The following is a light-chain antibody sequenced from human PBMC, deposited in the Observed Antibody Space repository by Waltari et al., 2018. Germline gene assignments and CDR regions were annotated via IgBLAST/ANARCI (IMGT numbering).Light chain of an antibody. J-gene: IGKJ4*01. CDR2: KAS. CDR3: QQYDSYHLT. V-gene: IGKV1-5*03. CDR1: QSISSW. Sequence: DIQMTQYPSTLTASVGDRVTITCRASQSISSWLAWHQQKAGKAPKLLIYKASNLESGVPSRFSGSGSGTEFTLTISSLQPDDVATYFCQQYDSYHLTFGGGTKVQIK.